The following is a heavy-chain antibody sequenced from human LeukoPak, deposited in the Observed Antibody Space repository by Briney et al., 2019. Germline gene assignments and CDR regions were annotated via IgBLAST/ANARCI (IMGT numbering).Heavy chain of an antibody. D-gene: IGHD6-13*01. J-gene: IGHJ6*03. CDR2: IKKDGSEK. Sequence: GGSLRLSCAASGFTFSSYWMTWVRQAPGKGLEWVANIKKDGSEKYYMDSVKGRFTISRDNAKNSLYLQMNSLRAEDTAVYYCARKGQQLVLHYYYYMDVWGKRTTVTVSS. CDR1: GFTFSSYW. V-gene: IGHV3-7*01. CDR3: ARKGQQLVLHYYYYMDV.